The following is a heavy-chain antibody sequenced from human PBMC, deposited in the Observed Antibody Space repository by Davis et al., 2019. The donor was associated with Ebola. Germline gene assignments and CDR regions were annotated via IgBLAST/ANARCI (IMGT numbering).Heavy chain of an antibody. D-gene: IGHD6-13*01. CDR1: GFTFSSYG. V-gene: IGHV3-21*01. Sequence: GESLKISCAASGFTFSSYGMHWVRQAPGKGLEWVSSISSSSSYIYYADSVKGRFTISRDNAKNSLYLQMNSLRAEDTAVYYCARGSSSWYLGYYGMDVWGQGTTVTVSS. CDR3: ARGSSSWYLGYYGMDV. CDR2: ISSSSSYI. J-gene: IGHJ6*02.